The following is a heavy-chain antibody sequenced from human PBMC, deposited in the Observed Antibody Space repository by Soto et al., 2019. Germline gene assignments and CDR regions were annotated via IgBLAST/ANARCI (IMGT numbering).Heavy chain of an antibody. CDR1: GFTFSSYW. V-gene: IGHV3-74*01. CDR2: INSDGSST. CDR3: ARGPPGIAVAEY. Sequence: PGGSLRLSCAASGFTFSSYWMHWVRQAPGKGLVWVSRINSDGSSTSYADSVKGRFTISRDNAKNTLYLQMNSLRAEDTAVYYCARGPPGIAVAEYWGQGTLVTVSS. J-gene: IGHJ4*02. D-gene: IGHD6-19*01.